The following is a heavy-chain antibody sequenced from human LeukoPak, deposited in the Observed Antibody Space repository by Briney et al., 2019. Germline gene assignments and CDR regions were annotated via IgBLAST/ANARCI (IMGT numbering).Heavy chain of an antibody. Sequence: SETLSLTCTVSGYSISSGYYWGWIRQPPGQGLEWIGSIYHSGSTYYNPSLKSRVTISVDTSKNQFSLKLSSVTAADTAVYYCASRNYYDILIVNYWGQGTLVTVSS. V-gene: IGHV4-38-2*02. D-gene: IGHD3-9*01. CDR3: ASRNYYDILIVNY. CDR1: GYSISSGYY. J-gene: IGHJ4*02. CDR2: IYHSGST.